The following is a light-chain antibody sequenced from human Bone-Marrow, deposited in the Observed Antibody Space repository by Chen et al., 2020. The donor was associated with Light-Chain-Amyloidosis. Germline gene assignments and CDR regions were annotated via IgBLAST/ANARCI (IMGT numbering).Light chain of an antibody. CDR2: RDT. CDR3: QSADSSGTYEVI. V-gene: IGLV3-25*03. CDR1: ALPTKY. J-gene: IGLJ2*01. Sequence: SYELTQPPSVSVSPGPTARLPCSGEALPTKYAYWYQQKPGQAPVLVIHRDTERPAGISERFSGSSAGTTATLTISGVQAEDEADYHCQSADSSGTYEVIFGGGTKLTVL.